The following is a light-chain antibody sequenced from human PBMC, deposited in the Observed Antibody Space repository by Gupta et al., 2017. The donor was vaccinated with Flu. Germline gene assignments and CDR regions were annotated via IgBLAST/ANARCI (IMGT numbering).Light chain of an antibody. J-gene: IGKJ2*01. CDR2: AAS. V-gene: IGKV1-39*01. CDR1: QSISTY. CDR3: QQSDSTLYT. Sequence: DIQMTQSPSSLSASVGDRVTITCRASQSISTYLNWYQQKAGKAPKLLIYAASSLQSGVPPRFSGSGSGTDFTLTISRLQPEDFATYYCQQSDSTLYTFGQGTKMEIK.